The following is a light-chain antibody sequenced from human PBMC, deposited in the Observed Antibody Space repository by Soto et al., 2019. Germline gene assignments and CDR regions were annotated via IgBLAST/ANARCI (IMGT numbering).Light chain of an antibody. J-gene: IGKJ4*01. Sequence: DIVMTQSPDSLAVSLGERATINCKSSQSVLHSSNNKNYLAWYQQKVGQPPKVLIYWASTRESGVPDRFSGSGSGTDFTLTISRLQAEDVAVYYCQQYYSTPLSFGGGTKVEIK. V-gene: IGKV4-1*01. CDR2: WAS. CDR1: QSVLHSSNNKNY. CDR3: QQYYSTPLS.